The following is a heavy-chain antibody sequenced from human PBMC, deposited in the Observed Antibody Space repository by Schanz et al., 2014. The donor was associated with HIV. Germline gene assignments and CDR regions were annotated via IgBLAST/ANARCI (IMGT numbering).Heavy chain of an antibody. V-gene: IGHV3-7*01. D-gene: IGHD6-6*01. CDR1: GFTFSSFW. J-gene: IGHJ2*01. Sequence: EVQLVESGGGLVQPGGSLRLSCAASGFTFSSFWMNWVRQTPGKGLEWVANIQQDGSEINYVDSVKGRFTISRDNFKNTLDLQMDSLRPDDTAVYYCAKGYTSSSVFNLWGRGTLVTVSS. CDR3: AKGYTSSSVFNL. CDR2: IQQDGSEI.